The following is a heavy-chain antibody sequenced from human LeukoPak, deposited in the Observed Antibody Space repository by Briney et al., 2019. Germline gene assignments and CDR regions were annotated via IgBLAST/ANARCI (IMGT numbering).Heavy chain of an antibody. CDR2: IYYSGST. CDR1: GGSISSYY. J-gene: IGHJ4*02. Sequence: KPSETLSLTCTVSGGSISSYYWSWIRQPPGKVLEWIGYIYYSGSTNYNPSLKSRVTISGDTSKNQFSLNLSSVTAADTAVYYCASSNGGSYTFDYWSQGTLVTVSP. V-gene: IGHV4-59*01. D-gene: IGHD1-26*01. CDR3: ASSNGGSYTFDY.